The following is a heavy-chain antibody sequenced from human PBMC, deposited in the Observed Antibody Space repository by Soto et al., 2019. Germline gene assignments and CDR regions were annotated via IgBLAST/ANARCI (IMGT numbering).Heavy chain of an antibody. CDR2: ISGSGGST. V-gene: IGHV3-23*01. CDR3: AKDRGSGQQLVHWEDY. D-gene: IGHD6-13*01. Sequence: HPGGSLRLSCAASGFTFSSYAMSWVRQAPGKGLEWVSAISGSGGSTYYADSVKGRFTISRDNSKNTLYLQMNSLRAEDTAVYYCAKDRGSGQQLVHWEDYWGQGTLVTVSS. J-gene: IGHJ4*02. CDR1: GFTFSSYA.